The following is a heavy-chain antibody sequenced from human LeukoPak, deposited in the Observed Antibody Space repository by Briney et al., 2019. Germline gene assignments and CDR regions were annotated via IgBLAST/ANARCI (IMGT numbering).Heavy chain of an antibody. CDR1: GFAFSSYA. V-gene: IGHV3-30-3*01. Sequence: GRSLRLSCAASGFAFSSYAMHWVRQAPGKGLEWVALISYDGSNEYYADSVKGRFTVSRDDSKNTLYLQMNSLRAEDTALYYCASVTGDYWGQGTLVTVSS. CDR2: ISYDGSNE. CDR3: ASVTGDY. D-gene: IGHD2/OR15-2a*01. J-gene: IGHJ4*02.